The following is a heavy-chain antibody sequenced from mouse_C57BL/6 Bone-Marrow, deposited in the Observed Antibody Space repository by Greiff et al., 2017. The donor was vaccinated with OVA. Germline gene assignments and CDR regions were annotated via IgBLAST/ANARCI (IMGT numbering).Heavy chain of an antibody. CDR3: ARQRGSDWYFDV. Sequence: EVQLVESGGGLVQPGGSLKLSCAASGFTFSDYGMAWVRQAPRKGPEWVAFISNLAYSIYYADTVTGRFTISRENAKNTLYLEMSSLRAEDTAMYYCARQRGSDWYFDVWGTGTTVTVSS. J-gene: IGHJ1*03. D-gene: IGHD1-1*02. CDR2: ISNLAYSI. V-gene: IGHV5-15*01. CDR1: GFTFSDYG.